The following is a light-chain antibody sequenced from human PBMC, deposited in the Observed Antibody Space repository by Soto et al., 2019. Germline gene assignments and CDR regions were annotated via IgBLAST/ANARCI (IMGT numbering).Light chain of an antibody. V-gene: IGKV3-11*01. CDR3: HQRGSWPRGT. CDR2: DAS. Sequence: ETLLTQSPATLSLSPGETATLSCRASQSVSSYLAWYQQKPGQAPRLLIYDASNMATGITDRFSGSGSGTDFTLTINSLEPEDFAVYYCHQRGSWPRGTFGQGTKVEIK. CDR1: QSVSSY. J-gene: IGKJ1*01.